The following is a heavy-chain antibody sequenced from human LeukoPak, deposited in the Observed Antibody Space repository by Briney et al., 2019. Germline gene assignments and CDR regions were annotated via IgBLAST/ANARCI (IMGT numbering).Heavy chain of an antibody. V-gene: IGHV1-2*06. CDR1: GYTFTGYY. CDR3: ARGPLNRSTVTNSDY. Sequence: GASVKVSCKASGYTFTGYYMHWVRQAPGQGLEWMGRINPNSGGTNYAQKFQGRVTMTRDTSISTAYMDLSRLRSDDTAVYYCARGPLNRSTVTNSDYWGQGTLVTVSS. CDR2: INPNSGGT. D-gene: IGHD4-17*01. J-gene: IGHJ4*02.